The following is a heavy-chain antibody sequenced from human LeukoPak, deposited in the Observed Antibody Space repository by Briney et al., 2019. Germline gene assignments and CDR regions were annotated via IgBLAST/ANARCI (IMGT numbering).Heavy chain of an antibody. J-gene: IGHJ6*03. CDR2: MNPNSGNT. D-gene: IGHD3-3*01. CDR3: ARTNFTIFGVVIPYYYYYMDV. Sequence: ASVKVSCKASGYTFTSYGISWVRQAPGQGLEWMGWMNPNSGNTGYAQKFQGRVTITRNTSISTAYMELSSLRSEDTAVYYCARTNFTIFGVVIPYYYYYMDVWGKGTTVTVSS. V-gene: IGHV1-8*03. CDR1: GYTFTSYG.